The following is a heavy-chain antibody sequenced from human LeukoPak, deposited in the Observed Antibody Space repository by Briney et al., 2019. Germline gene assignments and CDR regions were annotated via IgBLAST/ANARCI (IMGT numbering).Heavy chain of an antibody. CDR3: ARGSYTSYDILTGYQNYYYGMDV. Sequence: ASVKVSCKVSGYTLTELSMHWVRQAPGKGLEWMGGFDPEDGETIYAQKFQGRVTMTEDTSTDTAYMELSSLRSEDTAVYYCARGSYTSYDILTGYQNYYYGMDVWGQGTTVTVSS. D-gene: IGHD3-9*01. J-gene: IGHJ6*02. CDR2: FDPEDGET. V-gene: IGHV1-24*01. CDR1: GYTLTELS.